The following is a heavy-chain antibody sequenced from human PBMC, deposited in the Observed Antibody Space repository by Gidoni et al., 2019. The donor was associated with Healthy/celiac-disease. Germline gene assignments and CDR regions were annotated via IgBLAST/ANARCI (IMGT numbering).Heavy chain of an antibody. D-gene: IGHD3-10*01. V-gene: IGHV4-31*03. CDR2: IYYSGST. CDR1: GGSISSGGYY. J-gene: IGHJ5*02. Sequence: QVQLQESGPGLAKPSQTLSLTCTVSGGSISSGGYYWSWIRQHPGKVLEWIGYIYYSGSTYYNPSLKSRVTISVDTSKNQFSLKLSSVTAADTAVYYCARDGFYGSGMPAGFDPWGQGTLVTVSS. CDR3: ARDGFYGSGMPAGFDP.